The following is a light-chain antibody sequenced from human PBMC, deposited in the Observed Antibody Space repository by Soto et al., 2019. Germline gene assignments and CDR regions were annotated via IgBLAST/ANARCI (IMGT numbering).Light chain of an antibody. Sequence: EIVMTQSPATLCVSPGERATLSCRASQSVSSNLAWYQHKPGQAPRLLIYGASTRATGIPARFSGRGSGTEFTLTISSLQSEDFAIYYCQQYNNWLTFGGGTKVEIK. V-gene: IGKV3-15*01. CDR3: QQYNNWLT. CDR2: GAS. J-gene: IGKJ4*01. CDR1: QSVSSN.